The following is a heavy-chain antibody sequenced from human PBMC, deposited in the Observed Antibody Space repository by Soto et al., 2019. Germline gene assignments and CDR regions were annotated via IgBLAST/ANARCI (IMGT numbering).Heavy chain of an antibody. CDR3: AKGSSGWYRYWFDP. Sequence: PGGSLRLSCAASGFTFSSYAMSWVRQAPGKGLEWVSAISGSGGSTYYADSVKGRFTISGDNSKNTLYLQMNSLRAEDTAVYYCAKGSSGWYRYWFDPWGQGTLVTVSS. D-gene: IGHD6-19*01. J-gene: IGHJ5*02. V-gene: IGHV3-23*01. CDR2: ISGSGGST. CDR1: GFTFSSYA.